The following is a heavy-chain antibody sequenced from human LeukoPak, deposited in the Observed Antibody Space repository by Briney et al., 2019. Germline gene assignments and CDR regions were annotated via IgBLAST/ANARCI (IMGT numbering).Heavy chain of an antibody. D-gene: IGHD5-12*01. CDR1: GYTFTGYC. V-gene: IGHV1-2*02. CDR3: AREQKGYSGYPRQLSRFDP. J-gene: IGHJ5*02. CDR2: INPNSGGT. Sequence: ASVTVSCKASGYTFTGYCMHWVGQAAGHGLEWMGWINPNSGGTNYAQKFQGRATMTRDTSISTAYMELRRLRSDDTAVYYCAREQKGYSGYPRQLSRFDPWGQGTLVTVSS.